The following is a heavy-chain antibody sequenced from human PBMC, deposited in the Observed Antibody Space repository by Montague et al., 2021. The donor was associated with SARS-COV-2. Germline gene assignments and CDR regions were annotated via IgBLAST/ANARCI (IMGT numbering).Heavy chain of an antibody. CDR3: ARTPTRPLSLDS. J-gene: IGHJ4*02. Sequence: SETLSLTCAVSGGFITGFPWSWVRQPAGKGLEWIGRVTTSGTTNYSPSLRSRVTMSVDTSKNQFSLNLNSVTAADTAIYYCARTPTRPLSLDSWGQGTLVTVSS. CDR2: VTTSGTT. CDR1: GGFITGFP. V-gene: IGHV4-4*07. D-gene: IGHD6-6*01.